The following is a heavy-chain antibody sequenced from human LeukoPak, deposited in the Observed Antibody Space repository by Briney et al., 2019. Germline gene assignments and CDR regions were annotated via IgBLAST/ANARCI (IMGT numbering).Heavy chain of an antibody. CDR3: ARVKGSYGYFGFDC. CDR1: GFTVSSNY. CDR2: IYSGGST. V-gene: IGHV3-53*01. Sequence: SGGSLRLSCAASGFTVSSNYMSWVRQAPGKGLEWVSVIYSGGSTYYADSVKGRFTISRDNSKNTLYLQMNSLRAEDTAVYYCARVKGSYGYFGFDCWGQGTLVTVSS. J-gene: IGHJ4*02. D-gene: IGHD5-18*01.